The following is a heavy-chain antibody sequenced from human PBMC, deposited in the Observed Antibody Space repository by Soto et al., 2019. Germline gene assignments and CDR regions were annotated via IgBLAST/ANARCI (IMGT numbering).Heavy chain of an antibody. V-gene: IGHV4-31*03. CDR3: ARDRDSGSLGRPYYYMDV. CDR2: IYYSGST. Sequence: PSETLSLTCTVSGGSISSGGYYWSWIRQHPGKGLEWIGYIYYSGSTYYNPSLKSRVTISVDTSKKQFSLKLNSVTAADTAVYYCARDRDSGSLGRPYYYMDVWGKGTTVTVSS. J-gene: IGHJ6*03. CDR1: GGSISSGGYY. D-gene: IGHD5-12*01.